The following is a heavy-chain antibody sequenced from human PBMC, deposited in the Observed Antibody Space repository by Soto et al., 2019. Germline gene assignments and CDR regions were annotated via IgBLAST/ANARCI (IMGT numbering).Heavy chain of an antibody. V-gene: IGHV4-4*02. D-gene: IGHD1-1*01. J-gene: IGHJ4*02. Sequence: PSETLSLTCAVSGGSITTSNCWTWDRQPPGKGLEWIGEVFHTGSYNCNPSLGSRLILSVDNSKNQFSLHLTSVTAADTAFYFCPRGWDWSFDDRGPGTLVTVSS. CDR1: GGSITTSNC. CDR2: VFHTGSY. CDR3: PRGWDWSFDD.